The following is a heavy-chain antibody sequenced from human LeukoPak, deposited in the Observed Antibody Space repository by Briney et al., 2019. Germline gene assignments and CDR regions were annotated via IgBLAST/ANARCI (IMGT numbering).Heavy chain of an antibody. CDR2: IYYSGST. J-gene: IGHJ4*02. V-gene: IGHV4-59*12. Sequence: SETLSLTCTVSGGSISTYYWSWIRQPPGKGLEWIGYIYYSGSTNYNPSLKSRVTISVDTSKNQFSLKLSSVTAADTAVYYCARSRYFDYWGQGTLVTVSS. CDR3: ARSRYFDY. D-gene: IGHD6-13*01. CDR1: GGSISTYY.